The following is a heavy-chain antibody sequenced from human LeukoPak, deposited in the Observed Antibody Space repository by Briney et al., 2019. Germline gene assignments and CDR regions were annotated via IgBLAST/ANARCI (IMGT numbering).Heavy chain of an antibody. Sequence: GGSLRLSCAASGFTVSSNYMSWVRQAPGKGLEWVSVICSGGSTYYADSVKGRFTISRDNSKNTLYLQMNSLRAEDTAVYYCARLGYCSGGSCYPGAFDIWGQGTMVTVSS. J-gene: IGHJ3*02. D-gene: IGHD2-15*01. CDR2: ICSGGST. CDR1: GFTVSSNY. V-gene: IGHV3-53*01. CDR3: ARLGYCSGGSCYPGAFDI.